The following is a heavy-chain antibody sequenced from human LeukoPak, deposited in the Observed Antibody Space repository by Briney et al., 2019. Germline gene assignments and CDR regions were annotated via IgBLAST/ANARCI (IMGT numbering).Heavy chain of an antibody. CDR2: IWYDGRKE. D-gene: IGHD4-17*01. Sequence: GGSLRLSCAASGFTFSTYGMHWVRQAPGKGLEWVAVIWYDGRKEYYADSVKGRFTISRENSKNTLYLQMNSLRAEDTAMYYCARDSRDLTVTATEFDFWGQGTLVTVSS. J-gene: IGHJ4*02. CDR3: ARDSRDLTVTATEFDF. V-gene: IGHV3-33*01. CDR1: GFTFSTYG.